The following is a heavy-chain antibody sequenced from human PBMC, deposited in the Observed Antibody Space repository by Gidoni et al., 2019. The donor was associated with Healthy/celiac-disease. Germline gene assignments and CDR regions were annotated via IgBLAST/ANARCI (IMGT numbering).Heavy chain of an antibody. CDR1: GFTFDDYA. Sequence: EVQLVESGGGLVQPGRSLRLSCAASGFTFDDYAMHWVRQAPGKGLEWVSGISWNSGSIGYADSVKGRFTISRDNAKNSLYLQMNSLRAEDTALYYCAKDRYYYEGDDAFDIWGQGTMVTVSS. V-gene: IGHV3-9*01. D-gene: IGHD3-22*01. CDR2: ISWNSGSI. CDR3: AKDRYYYEGDDAFDI. J-gene: IGHJ3*02.